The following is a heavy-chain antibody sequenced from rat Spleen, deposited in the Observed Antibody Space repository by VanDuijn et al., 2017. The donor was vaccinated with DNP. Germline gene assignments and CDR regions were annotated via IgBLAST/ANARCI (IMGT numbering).Heavy chain of an antibody. Sequence: EVQLVESGGGLVQPGRSLKLSCAASGFTFSDYNMAWVRQAPGKGLEWVASITNTGGSTYYPDSVKGRFTISRDNAKSTLYLQMNSLRSDDTATYYCAGRPPPTRGPFDYWGQGVTVTVSS. J-gene: IGHJ2*01. CDR3: AGRPPPTRGPFDY. D-gene: IGHD1-4*01. CDR2: ITNTGGST. CDR1: GFTFSDYN. V-gene: IGHV5S10*01.